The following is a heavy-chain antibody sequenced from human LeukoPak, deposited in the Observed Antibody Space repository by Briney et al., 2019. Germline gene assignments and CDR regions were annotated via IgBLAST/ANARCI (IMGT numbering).Heavy chain of an antibody. V-gene: IGHV3-48*01. J-gene: IGHJ5*02. CDR2: ISYNSADI. CDR1: GFTFRSYN. Sequence: PGGSLRLSCAASGFTFRSYNMNWVRQAPGKGLEWFSYISYNSADIYYADSVKGRFTISRDNAKNSLYLQMNSLRAEDTAIYYCASFNVINLFDPWGQGTPVTVSS. CDR3: ASFNVINLFDP.